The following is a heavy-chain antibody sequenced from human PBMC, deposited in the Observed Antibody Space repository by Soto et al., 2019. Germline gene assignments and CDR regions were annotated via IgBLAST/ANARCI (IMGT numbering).Heavy chain of an antibody. CDR2: ISSSGSTI. V-gene: IGHV3-48*03. J-gene: IGHJ6*02. CDR1: GFTFSSYE. Sequence: PGGSLRLSCAASGFTFSSYEMNWVRQAPGKGLEWVSYISSSGSTIYYADSVKGRFTISRDNAKNSLYLQMNSLRAEDTAVYYCARAPHIVVVPAARNYYYGMDVWGQGTTVTVS. D-gene: IGHD2-2*01. CDR3: ARAPHIVVVPAARNYYYGMDV.